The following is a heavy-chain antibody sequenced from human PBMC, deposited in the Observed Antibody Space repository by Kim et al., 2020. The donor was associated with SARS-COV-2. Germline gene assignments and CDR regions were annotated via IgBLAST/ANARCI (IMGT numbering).Heavy chain of an antibody. V-gene: IGHV3-30*04. Sequence: GGSLRLSCAASGFTFSSYAMHWVRQAPGKGLEWVAVISYDGSNKYYADSVKGRFTISRDNSKNTLYLQMNSLRAEDTAVYYCARADCSGGSCYWGPFDY. CDR2: ISYDGSNK. CDR1: GFTFSSYA. J-gene: IGHJ4*01. CDR3: ARADCSGGSCYWGPFDY. D-gene: IGHD2-15*01.